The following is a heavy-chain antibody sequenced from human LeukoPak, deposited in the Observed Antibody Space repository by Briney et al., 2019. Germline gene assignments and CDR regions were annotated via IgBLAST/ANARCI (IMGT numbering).Heavy chain of an antibody. V-gene: IGHV1-46*01. CDR1: GYTFTSYY. D-gene: IGHD3-22*01. CDR3: ARDLAGDYYDSSGYYPFDY. CDR2: INPSGGST. J-gene: IGHJ4*02. Sequence: DSVKVSCKASGYTFTSYYMHWVRQAPGQGLEWMGIINPSGGSTSYAQKFQGRVTMTRDTSTSTVYMELSSLRSEDTAVYYCARDLAGDYYDSSGYYPFDYWGQGTLVTVSS.